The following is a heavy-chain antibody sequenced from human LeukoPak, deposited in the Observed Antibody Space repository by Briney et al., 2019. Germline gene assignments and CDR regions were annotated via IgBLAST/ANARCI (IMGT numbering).Heavy chain of an antibody. Sequence: GASVKVSCKSSGYTSSSPDINWVRQATGRGLEWLGWMNPRDDTGYAQELQGRVTLTRDNFKNRAYMELSRLRSKDTGDYYCARYTQSNAFDIWGQRTMVTVST. J-gene: IGHJ3*02. CDR2: MNPRDDT. CDR1: GYTSSSPD. D-gene: IGHD6-6*01. CDR3: ARYTQSNAFDI. V-gene: IGHV1-8*01.